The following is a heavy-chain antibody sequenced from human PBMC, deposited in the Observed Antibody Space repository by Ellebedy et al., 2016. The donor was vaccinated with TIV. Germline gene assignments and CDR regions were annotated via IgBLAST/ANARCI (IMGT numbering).Heavy chain of an antibody. CDR3: AREEDYYDSSAYWGYFDY. Sequence: MPGGSLRLSCSVSGGSISSSRYNWVWIRQPPGKGLEWIGTIYYSGSTYYNPSLKSRVTISVDTSKNQFSLKLSSVTAADTAVYYCAREEDYYDSSAYWGYFDYWGQGTLVTVSS. D-gene: IGHD3-22*01. J-gene: IGHJ4*02. V-gene: IGHV4-39*02. CDR2: IYYSGST. CDR1: GGSISSSRYN.